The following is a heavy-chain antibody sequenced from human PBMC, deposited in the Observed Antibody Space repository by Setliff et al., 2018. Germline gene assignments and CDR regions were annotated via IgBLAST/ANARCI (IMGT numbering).Heavy chain of an antibody. CDR2: IDPSGNT. D-gene: IGHD2-8*02. V-gene: IGHV4-61*09. CDR3: ARALLWSGEGRFDP. Sequence: SETLSLTCTVSGDSISSATNYWSWIRQPAGKGLEWIGHIDPSGNTNYNPSLKSRVTISGDTSKNQFSLKLTSVTAADTAVYYCARALLWSGEGRFDPWGQGTLVTVSS. CDR1: GDSISSATNY. J-gene: IGHJ5*02.